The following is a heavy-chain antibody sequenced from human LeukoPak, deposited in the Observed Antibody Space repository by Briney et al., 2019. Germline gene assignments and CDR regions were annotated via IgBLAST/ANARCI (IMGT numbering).Heavy chain of an antibody. V-gene: IGHV3-23*01. D-gene: IGHD6-19*01. J-gene: IGHJ4*02. CDR2: ISGSGGST. CDR3: ARAVDSSGWYGYFDY. Sequence: GGSLRLSCAASGFTFSNYAMSWVRQAPGKGLEWVSGISGSGGSTYYADSVKGRFTISRDNSKNTLYLQMNSLRAEDTAVYYCARAVDSSGWYGYFDYWGQGTLVTVSS. CDR1: GFTFSNYA.